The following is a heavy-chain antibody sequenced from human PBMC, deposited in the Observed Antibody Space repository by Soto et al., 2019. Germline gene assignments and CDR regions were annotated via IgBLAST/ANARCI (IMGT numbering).Heavy chain of an antibody. CDR3: TKGTIAVAGPSDY. V-gene: IGHV3-43*01. CDR1: GFSFDDYT. CDR2: ISHDSDTT. D-gene: IGHD6-19*01. Sequence: GSLRLSCAASGFSFDDYTMHWVRQAPGRGLEWVSLISHDSDTTYHADSVKGRFTISRDNSKNSVYLQMNSLRTEDTALYYCTKGTIAVAGPSDYWGQGTLVTVSS. J-gene: IGHJ4*02.